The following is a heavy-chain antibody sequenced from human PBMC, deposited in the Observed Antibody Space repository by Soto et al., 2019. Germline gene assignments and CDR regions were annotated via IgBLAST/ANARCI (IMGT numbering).Heavy chain of an antibody. D-gene: IGHD3-3*01. V-gene: IGHV1-24*01. CDR2: FDPEDGET. J-gene: IGHJ6*02. Sequence: GASVKVSCKFSGYTLTELSMHWVRQAPGKGLEWMGGFDPEDGETIYAQKFQGRVTMTEDTSTDTAYMELSSLRSEDTAVYYCATGLTGLGVVPHYYYYGMDVWGQGTTVTVSS. CDR1: GYTLTELS. CDR3: ATGLTGLGVVPHYYYYGMDV.